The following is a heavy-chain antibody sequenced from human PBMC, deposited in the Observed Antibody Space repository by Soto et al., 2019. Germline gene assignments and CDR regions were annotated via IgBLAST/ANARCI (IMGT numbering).Heavy chain of an antibody. J-gene: IGHJ4*02. V-gene: IGHV4-31*03. D-gene: IGHD1-26*01. Sequence: QVQLQESGPGLMKPSQTLSLTCTVSGGSISSGGYYWSWIRQHPGKGLEWFGYIYYSGSTYYNPSLKSRVTISVDTSKNQFSLKLSSVTAADTAVYYCARSGGVGATAFDYWGQGTLVTVSS. CDR3: ARSGGVGATAFDY. CDR1: GGSISSGGYY. CDR2: IYYSGST.